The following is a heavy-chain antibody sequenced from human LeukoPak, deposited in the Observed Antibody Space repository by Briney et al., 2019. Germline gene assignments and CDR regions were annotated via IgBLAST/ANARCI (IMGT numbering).Heavy chain of an antibody. V-gene: IGHV4-34*01. D-gene: IGHD6-13*01. CDR2: TNHSGST. Sequence: PSETLSLTCAVYGGSFSGYYWSWIRQPPGKGLEWIGETNHSGSTNYNPSLKSRVTISVDTSKNQFSLKLSSVTAADTAVYYCARLTPVPGIAAAGYDYWGQGTLVTVSS. CDR1: GGSFSGYY. J-gene: IGHJ4*02. CDR3: ARLTPVPGIAAAGYDY.